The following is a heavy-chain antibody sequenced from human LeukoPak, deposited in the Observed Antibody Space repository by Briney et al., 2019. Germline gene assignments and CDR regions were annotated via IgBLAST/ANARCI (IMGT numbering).Heavy chain of an antibody. D-gene: IGHD6-13*01. CDR2: ISGDGTTT. CDR1: GFTFSTSW. J-gene: IGHJ4*02. V-gene: IGHV3-74*01. CDR3: TRVRSSSWYDY. Sequence: GESLKISCATSGFTFSTSWMHWVRQAPGKGLVWVSRISGDGTTTTYADSVKGRFTISRDNAKNTLFLQMNSLRVDDTAVYYCTRVRSSSWYDYWGQGALVTVSS.